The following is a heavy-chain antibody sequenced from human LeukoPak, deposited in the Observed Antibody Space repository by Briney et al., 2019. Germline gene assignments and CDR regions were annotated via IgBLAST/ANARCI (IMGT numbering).Heavy chain of an antibody. D-gene: IGHD3-22*01. Sequence: AGGSLRLSCTASGFTFSSYWMHWVRQRPGKGLVWVSRINDDGSSTGYADFAEGRFTISRDNAKNTLYLQISGLRAEDTALYYCTRGEFYYDSSGYFPHFFDSWGQGTLVTVSS. V-gene: IGHV3-74*01. J-gene: IGHJ4*02. CDR1: GFTFSSYW. CDR2: INDDGSST. CDR3: TRGEFYYDSSGYFPHFFDS.